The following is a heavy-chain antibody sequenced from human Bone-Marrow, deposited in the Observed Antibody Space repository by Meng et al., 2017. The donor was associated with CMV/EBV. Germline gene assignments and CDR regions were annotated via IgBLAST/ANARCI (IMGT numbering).Heavy chain of an antibody. D-gene: IGHD3-3*01. J-gene: IGHJ4*02. V-gene: IGHV4-39*07. CDR1: GGSISSSSYY. CDR3: ASVWSGYFDYFDY. CDR2: IYYSGST. Sequence: GSLRLSCTVSGGSISSSSYYWGWIRQPPGKGLEWIGSIYYSGSTYYNPSLKSRVTISVDTSKNQFSLKLSSVTAADTAVYYCASVWSGYFDYFDYWGQGTLVTVSP.